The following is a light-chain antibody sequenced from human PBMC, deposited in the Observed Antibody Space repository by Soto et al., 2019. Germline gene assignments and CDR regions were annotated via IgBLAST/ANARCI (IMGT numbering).Light chain of an antibody. Sequence: QSALTQPPSASGSPGQSVAISCTGTASDIGGYNFVSWYQQHPGKAPKLMIYEVNKRPSGVPDRFSGPKSGNTASLTVSGLQAEDEADYYCSAHGGTNPYVFGTGTKLTVL. CDR1: ASDIGGYNF. J-gene: IGLJ1*01. V-gene: IGLV2-8*01. CDR3: SAHGGTNPYV. CDR2: EVN.